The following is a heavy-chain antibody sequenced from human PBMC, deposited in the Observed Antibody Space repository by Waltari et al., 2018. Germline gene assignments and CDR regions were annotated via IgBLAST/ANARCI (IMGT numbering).Heavy chain of an antibody. CDR2: IIPIFGTA. J-gene: IGHJ6*02. Sequence: QLQLQESGPGLVKPSETLSLTCTVSGGSISSSSYYWGWIRQPPGKGLGWMGGIIPIFGTANYAQKFQGRVTITADESTSTAYMELSSLRSEDTAVYYCARGGDGSGDYYYYYGMDVWGQGTTVTVSS. V-gene: IGHV1-69*01. CDR3: ARGGDGSGDYYYYYGMDV. D-gene: IGHD7-27*01. CDR1: GGSISSSS.